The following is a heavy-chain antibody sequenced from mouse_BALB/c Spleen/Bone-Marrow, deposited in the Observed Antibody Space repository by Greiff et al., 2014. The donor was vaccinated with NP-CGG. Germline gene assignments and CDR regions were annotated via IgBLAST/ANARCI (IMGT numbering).Heavy chain of an antibody. D-gene: IGHD1-1*01. J-gene: IGHJ2*01. Sequence: EVQVVESGGGLVQPGGSLKLSCAASGFTFSSYTMSWVRLTPETRLEGVAYISNGGGITYYSDTVKGRFTISRDNAKNTLYLQMNSLKSEDTAMYYCARHYGNGVFYFDYWGQGTTLTVSS. CDR1: GFTFSSYT. V-gene: IGHV5-12-2*01. CDR2: ISNGGGIT. CDR3: ARHYGNGVFYFDY.